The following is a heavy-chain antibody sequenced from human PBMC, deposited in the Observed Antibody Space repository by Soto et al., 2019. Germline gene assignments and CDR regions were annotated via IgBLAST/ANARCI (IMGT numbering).Heavy chain of an antibody. CDR1: GGSISSSSYY. CDR3: ARQLGYCSGGSCVWFDP. D-gene: IGHD2-15*01. Sequence: PSETLSLTCTVSGGSISSSSYYWGWIRQPPGKGLEWIGSIYYGGSTYYNPSLKGRVTISVDTSKNQFPLKLSSVTAADTAVYYCARQLGYCSGGSCVWFDPWGQGTLVTVSS. J-gene: IGHJ5*02. V-gene: IGHV4-39*01. CDR2: IYYGGST.